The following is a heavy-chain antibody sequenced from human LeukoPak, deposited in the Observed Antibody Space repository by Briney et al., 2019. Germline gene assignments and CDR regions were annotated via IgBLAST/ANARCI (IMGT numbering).Heavy chain of an antibody. Sequence: ASVKASCKASGYTFTSYDINWVRQATGQGLEWMGWMNPNSGNTGYAQKFQGRVTMTRNTSISTAYMELSSLRSEDTAVYYCARGYGSGWYHDDDYWGQGTLVTVSS. J-gene: IGHJ4*02. CDR2: MNPNSGNT. V-gene: IGHV1-8*01. D-gene: IGHD6-19*01. CDR1: GYTFTSYD. CDR3: ARGYGSGWYHDDDY.